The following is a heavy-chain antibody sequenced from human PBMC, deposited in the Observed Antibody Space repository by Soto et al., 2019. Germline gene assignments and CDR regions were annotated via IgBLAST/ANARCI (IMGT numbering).Heavy chain of an antibody. CDR1: GGSISSGGYYW. CDR3: ARDQNGSGNYYTRYFDY. Sequence: SETLSLTCTVSGGSISSGGYYWWSWVRQSPGKGLEWIGEIYHSGSTNYNPSLKSRVTISVDKSKNQFSLNLSSVTAADTAVYYCARDQNGSGNYYTRYFDYWGQGTLVTVSS. CDR2: IYHSGST. V-gene: IGHV4-4*02. D-gene: IGHD3-10*01. J-gene: IGHJ4*02.